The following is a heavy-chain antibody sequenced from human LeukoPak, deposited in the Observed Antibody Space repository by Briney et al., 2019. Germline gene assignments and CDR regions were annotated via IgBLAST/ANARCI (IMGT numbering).Heavy chain of an antibody. V-gene: IGHV4-34*01. D-gene: IGHD2-2*01. CDR1: GGSFSGYY. Sequence: SETLSLTCAVYGGSFSGYYWSWIRQPPGKGLEWIGEINHSGSTNYNPSLKSRVTISVDTSKNQFSLKLSSVTAADTAVYYCARVPLRYCSSTSCPDYWGQGTLVTVSS. J-gene: IGHJ4*02. CDR3: ARVPLRYCSSTSCPDY. CDR2: INHSGST.